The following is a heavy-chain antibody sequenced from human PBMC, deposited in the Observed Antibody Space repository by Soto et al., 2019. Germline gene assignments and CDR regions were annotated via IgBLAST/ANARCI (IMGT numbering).Heavy chain of an antibody. CDR3: AIEPVTIFGVGRNNWFDP. D-gene: IGHD3-3*01. Sequence: SVKVSCKASGGTFSSYTISWVRQAPGQGLEWMGRIIPILGIANYAQKFQGRVTITADKSTSTAYMELSSLRSEDTAVYYCAIEPVTIFGVGRNNWFDPWGQGTLVTVSS. V-gene: IGHV1-69*02. CDR1: GGTFSSYT. CDR2: IIPILGIA. J-gene: IGHJ5*02.